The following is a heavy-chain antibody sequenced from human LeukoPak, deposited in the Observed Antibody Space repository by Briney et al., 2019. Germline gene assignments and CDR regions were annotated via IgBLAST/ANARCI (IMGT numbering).Heavy chain of an antibody. D-gene: IGHD2-15*01. CDR3: ARQKVVPDY. CDR2: IYYSGST. Sequence: SETLSLTCTVSGGSISSSGYYWGWIRQPPGKGLEWIGSIYYSGSTYYNPSLKSRVTISVDTSKNQFSLKLSSVTAADTAVYYCARQKVVPDYWGQGTLVTVSS. V-gene: IGHV4-39*01. J-gene: IGHJ4*02. CDR1: GGSISSSGYY.